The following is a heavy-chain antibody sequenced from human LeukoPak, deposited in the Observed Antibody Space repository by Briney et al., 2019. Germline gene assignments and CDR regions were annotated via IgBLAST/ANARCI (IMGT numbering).Heavy chain of an antibody. D-gene: IGHD5-18*01. V-gene: IGHV3-74*01. CDR3: ARVPTNSYGFGQ. CDR2: INEDGTSA. CDR1: GFRFSVYW. Sequence: GGSLRLSCAASGFRFSVYWMLWVRQAPGKGLVWVAHINEDGTSASHADSVKGRFTISRDNAKNTLYLQMNSLTVEDTAVYYCARVPTNSYGFGQWGQGSLVTVSS. J-gene: IGHJ4*02.